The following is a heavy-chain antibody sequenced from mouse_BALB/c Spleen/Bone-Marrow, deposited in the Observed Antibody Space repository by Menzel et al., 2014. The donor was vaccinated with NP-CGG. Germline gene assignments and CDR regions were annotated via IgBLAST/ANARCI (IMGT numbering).Heavy chain of an antibody. D-gene: IGHD2-1*01. Sequence: VQLQQSGGGLVQPGGSLKLSCAASGFDFSRYWMSWVRQAPGKGLEWIGEINPDSSTINYTPSLKDKFIISRDIAKNTLYLQMSKVRSEDTALYYCARRGNFSPYYAMDYWGQGTSVTVSS. CDR1: GFDFSRYW. CDR2: INPDSSTI. V-gene: IGHV4-1*02. J-gene: IGHJ4*01. CDR3: ARRGNFSPYYAMDY.